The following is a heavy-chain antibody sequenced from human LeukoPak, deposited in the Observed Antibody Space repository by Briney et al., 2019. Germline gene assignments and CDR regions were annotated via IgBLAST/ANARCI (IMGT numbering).Heavy chain of an antibody. J-gene: IGHJ6*02. CDR3: ARGSNYYYYAMDV. V-gene: IGHV3-21*01. CDR2: ISSSSIYV. CDR1: GFIFSDYS. Sequence: GGSLRLSCAASGFIFSDYSMNWVRQAPGKGLEWVAPISSSSIYVYHADSVKGRFTISRDNAKNSLFLQMNSLRAEDTALYYCARGSNYYYYAMDVWGQGTTVTVSS.